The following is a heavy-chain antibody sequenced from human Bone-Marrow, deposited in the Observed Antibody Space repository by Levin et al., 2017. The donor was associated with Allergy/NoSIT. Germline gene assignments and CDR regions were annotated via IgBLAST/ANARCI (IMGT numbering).Heavy chain of an antibody. CDR3: ARITAGYSDDDSPSGHMDV. V-gene: IGHV2-70*11. Sequence: SGPTLVKPTQTLTLTCTFSGFSLSTHGLCVSWIRQPPGKALEWLARIDWDDDKYYSKSLKTRPTISKDTSKNQVVLTMTNMDPVDTATYYCARITAGYSDDDSPSGHMDVWGKGTTVIVSS. CDR1: GFSLSTHGLC. D-gene: IGHD5-12*01. CDR2: IDWDDDK. J-gene: IGHJ6*03.